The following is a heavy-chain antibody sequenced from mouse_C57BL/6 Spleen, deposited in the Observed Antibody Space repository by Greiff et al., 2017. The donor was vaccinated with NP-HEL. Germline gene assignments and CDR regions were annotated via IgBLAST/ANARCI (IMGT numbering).Heavy chain of an antibody. Sequence: EVQRVESGGDLVKPGGSLKLSCAASGFTFSSYGMSWVRQTPDKRLEWVATISSGGSYTYYPDSVKGRFTISRDNAKNTLYLQMSSLKSEDTAMYYCARHKDTTVDYFDYWGQGTTLTVSS. J-gene: IGHJ2*01. CDR2: ISSGGSYT. CDR1: GFTFSSYG. V-gene: IGHV5-6*01. D-gene: IGHD1-1*01. CDR3: ARHKDTTVDYFDY.